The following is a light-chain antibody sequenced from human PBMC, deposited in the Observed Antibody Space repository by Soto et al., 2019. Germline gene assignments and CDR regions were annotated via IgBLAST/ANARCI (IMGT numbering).Light chain of an antibody. Sequence: QSALTQPASVSGSPGQSISISCTGSSSDVGAYNYVAWYQQQPGKAPKLLIYEVDNRPSGISHRFSGSKSGNTASLTISGLQTEDEADYYCTSYTVINLAVFGGGTKVTV. CDR3: TSYTVINLAV. CDR2: EVD. CDR1: SSDVGAYNY. V-gene: IGLV2-14*01. J-gene: IGLJ3*02.